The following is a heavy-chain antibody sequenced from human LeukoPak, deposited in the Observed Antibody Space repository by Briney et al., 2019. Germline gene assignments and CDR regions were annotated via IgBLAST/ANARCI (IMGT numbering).Heavy chain of an antibody. CDR1: GFTFSSYS. CDR3: ARAAIGQWLVL. V-gene: IGHV3-21*01. J-gene: IGHJ4*02. D-gene: IGHD6-19*01. CDR2: ISSSSSYI. Sequence: GGSLRLFCAASGFTFSSYSMNWVRQAPGKGLEWVSSISSSSSYIYYADSVKGRFTISRDNAKNSLYLQMNSLRAEDTAVYYCARAAIGQWLVLWGQGTLVTVSS.